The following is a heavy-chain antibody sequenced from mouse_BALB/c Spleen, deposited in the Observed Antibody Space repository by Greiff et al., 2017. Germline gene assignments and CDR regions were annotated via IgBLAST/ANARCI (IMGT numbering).Heavy chain of an antibody. CDR1: GFTFSSFG. CDR3: ANGIYAMDY. J-gene: IGHJ4*01. D-gene: IGHD1-1*01. Sequence: EVKLVESGGGLVQPGGSRKLSCAASGFTFSSFGMHWVRQAPEKGLEWVAYISSGSSTIYYADTVKGRFTISRDNPKNTLFLQMTSLRSEDTAMYYCANGIYAMDYWGQGTSVTVSS. CDR2: ISSGSSTI. V-gene: IGHV5-17*02.